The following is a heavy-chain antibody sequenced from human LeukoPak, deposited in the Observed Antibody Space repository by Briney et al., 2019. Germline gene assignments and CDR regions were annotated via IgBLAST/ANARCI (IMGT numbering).Heavy chain of an antibody. CDR2: IYISGST. CDR1: GGSISSGSYY. J-gene: IGHJ4*02. V-gene: IGHV4-61*02. Sequence: SETLSLTCTVSGGSISSGSYYWSWIRQPAGKGLEWIGRIYISGSTNYNPSLKSRVTISVDTSKNQFSLKLSSVTAADTAVYYCAGQLVLTGKVYYFDYWGQGTLVTVSS. CDR3: AGQLVLTGKVYYFDY. D-gene: IGHD6-13*01.